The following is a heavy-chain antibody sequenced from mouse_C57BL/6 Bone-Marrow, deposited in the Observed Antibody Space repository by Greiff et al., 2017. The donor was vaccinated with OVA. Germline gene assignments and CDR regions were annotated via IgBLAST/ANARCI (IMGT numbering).Heavy chain of an antibody. J-gene: IGHJ3*01. CDR1: GFSFNTYA. CDR3: VSGLRAWFAY. V-gene: IGHV10-1*01. CDR2: IRSKSNNYAT. D-gene: IGHD1-1*01. Sequence: EVKLVESGGGLVQPKGSLKLSCAASGFSFNTYAMNWVRQAPGKGLEWVARIRSKSNNYATYYADSVKDRFTISRDDSESMLYLQMNNLKTEDTAMYYCVSGLRAWFAYWGQGTLVTVSA.